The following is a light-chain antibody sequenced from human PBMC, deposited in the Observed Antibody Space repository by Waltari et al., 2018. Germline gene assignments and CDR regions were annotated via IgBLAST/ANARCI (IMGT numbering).Light chain of an antibody. J-gene: IGLJ2*01. V-gene: IGLV2-14*03. Sequence: SALTQPASVSGSPGQSITIPCTGTSSAVGDYNYVPWYQHHPGKAPKLLIYDVSKRPSGVSNRFAGSKSGNTASLTISGLQTEDDADYYCCSYAGSNFVVFGGGTKVTVL. CDR1: SSAVGDYNY. CDR3: CSYAGSNFVV. CDR2: DVS.